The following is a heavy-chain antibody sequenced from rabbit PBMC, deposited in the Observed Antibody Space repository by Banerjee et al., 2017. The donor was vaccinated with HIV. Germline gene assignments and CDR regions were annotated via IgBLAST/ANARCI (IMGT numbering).Heavy chain of an antibody. V-gene: IGHV1S40*01. D-gene: IGHD1-1*01. J-gene: IGHJ4*01. CDR3: ARDWSGSAGYGQFNL. Sequence: QSLEESGGDLVQPEGSLTLTCKASGFSFSSGYDMCWVRQAPGKGLEWIACIYTGSSGSTYYASWAKGRFTISKTSSTTVTLQMTSLTVVDTATYFCARDWSGSAGYGQFNLWGQGTLVTVS. CDR1: GFSFSSGYD. CDR2: IYTGSSGST.